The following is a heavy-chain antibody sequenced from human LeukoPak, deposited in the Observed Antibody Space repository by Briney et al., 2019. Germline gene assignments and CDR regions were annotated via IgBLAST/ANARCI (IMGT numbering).Heavy chain of an antibody. CDR1: GFTFSSYG. Sequence: GGSLRLSCAASGFTFSSYGMHWVRQAPGKGLEWVAFIRYDGSNKYYADSVKGRFTISRDNSKNTLYLQTNSLRAEDTAVYYCAKDYDILTGLPPVFDYWGQGTLVTVSS. V-gene: IGHV3-30*02. J-gene: IGHJ4*02. CDR3: AKDYDILTGLPPVFDY. CDR2: IRYDGSNK. D-gene: IGHD3-9*01.